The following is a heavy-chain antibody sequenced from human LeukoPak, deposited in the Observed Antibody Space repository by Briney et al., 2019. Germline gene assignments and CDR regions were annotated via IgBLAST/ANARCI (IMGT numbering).Heavy chain of an antibody. V-gene: IGHV3-30*01. CDR3: ARVGAYSSGWYSWFDP. D-gene: IGHD6-19*01. CDR2: ISYDGSNK. CDR1: GFTFSSYA. Sequence: PGRSLRLSCAASGFTFSSYAMHWVRQAPGKGLEWVAVISYDGSNKYYADSVKGRFTISRDNSKNTLYLQMNSLRAEDTAVYYCARVGAYSSGWYSWFDPWGQGTLVTVSS. J-gene: IGHJ5*02.